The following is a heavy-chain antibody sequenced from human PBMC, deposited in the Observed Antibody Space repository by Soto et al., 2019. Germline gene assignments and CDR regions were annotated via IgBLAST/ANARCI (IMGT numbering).Heavy chain of an antibody. V-gene: IGHV3-23*01. J-gene: IGHJ3*02. D-gene: IGHD6-13*01. CDR2: ISGSGDTI. CDR3: ARDHQGQAAAGSDAFDI. CDR1: GFTFINYG. Sequence: PGGSLRLSCAASGFTFINYGMTWVRQAPGKGLEWVSVISGSGDTIDIADSVKGRFTISRDNSKNTLYLQMNSLRAEDTAVYYCARDHQGQAAAGSDAFDIWGQGTMVTVSS.